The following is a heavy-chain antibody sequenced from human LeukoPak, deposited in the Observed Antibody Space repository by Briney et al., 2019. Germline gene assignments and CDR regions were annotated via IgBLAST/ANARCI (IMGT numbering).Heavy chain of an antibody. CDR1: GYTFTSYG. J-gene: IGHJ4*02. CDR3: ARLSYYGILTGYYKGHSLFDY. V-gene: IGHV1-18*01. Sequence: ASVKVSCKASGYTFTSYGISWVRQAPGQGLEWMGWISAYNGNTNYAQKLQGRVTMTTDTSTSTAYMELRSLRSDDTAVYYCARLSYYGILTGYYKGHSLFDYWGQGTLVTVSS. CDR2: ISAYNGNT. D-gene: IGHD3-9*01.